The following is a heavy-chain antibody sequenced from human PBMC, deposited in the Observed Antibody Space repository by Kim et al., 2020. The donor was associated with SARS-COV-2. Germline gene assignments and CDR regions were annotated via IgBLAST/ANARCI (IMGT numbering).Heavy chain of an antibody. D-gene: IGHD2-21*02. J-gene: IGHJ4*02. CDR3: ATGDTPHYCGGDCPGY. CDR1: GGTFSSYA. Sequence: SVKVSCKASGGTFSSYAISWVRQAPGQGLEWMGRIIPIFGIANYAQKFQGRVTITADKSTSTAYMELSSLRSEDTAVYYCATGDTPHYCGGDCPGYWGQGTLVTVSS. V-gene: IGHV1-69*04. CDR2: IIPIFGIA.